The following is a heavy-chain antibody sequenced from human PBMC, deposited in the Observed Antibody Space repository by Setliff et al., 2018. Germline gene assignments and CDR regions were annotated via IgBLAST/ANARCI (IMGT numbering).Heavy chain of an antibody. J-gene: IGHJ4*02. CDR3: VRSSAPQVVLAADFDF. CDR1: GYTFTGYY. Sequence: GASVKVSCKASGYTFTGYYMHWVRQAPGQGLEWMGWISVYNGDTNYPQWLQDRVTMTIDTSATTVYMELQSLRSDDTAVYYCVRSSAPQVVLAADFDFWGQGTPVTVSS. D-gene: IGHD6-19*01. CDR2: ISVYNGDT. V-gene: IGHV1-18*04.